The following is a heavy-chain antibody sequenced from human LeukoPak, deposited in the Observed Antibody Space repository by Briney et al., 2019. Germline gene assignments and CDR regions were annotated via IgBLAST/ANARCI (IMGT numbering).Heavy chain of an antibody. CDR3: ARAGSSSGHDYWYFDL. CDR1: GGTFSSYA. D-gene: IGHD6-6*01. CDR2: IIPIFGTA. V-gene: IGHV1-69*13. J-gene: IGHJ2*01. Sequence: GASVKVSCKASGGTFSSYAISWVRQAPGQGLEWMGGIIPIFGTANYAQKFQGRVTITADESTSTAYMELSSLRSEDTAVYYCARAGSSSGHDYWYFDLWGRGTLVTVSS.